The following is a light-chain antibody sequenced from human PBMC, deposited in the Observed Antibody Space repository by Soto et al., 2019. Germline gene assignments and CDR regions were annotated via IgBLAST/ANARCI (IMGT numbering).Light chain of an antibody. CDR3: QVWDSSSDHPDVV. V-gene: IGLV3-21*04. CDR1: NIGSKS. CDR2: YDS. Sequence: SYELTQPPSVSVAPGKTARITCGGTNIGSKSVPWYQQKPGQAPVLVIYYDSDRPSGIPERVSGSNSGNTATLTISRVEAGDEAYYYCQVWDSSSDHPDVVFGGGTKLTVL. J-gene: IGLJ2*01.